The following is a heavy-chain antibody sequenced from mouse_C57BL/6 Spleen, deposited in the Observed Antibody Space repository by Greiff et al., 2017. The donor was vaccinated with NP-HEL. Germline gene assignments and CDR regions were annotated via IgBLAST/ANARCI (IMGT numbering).Heavy chain of an antibody. CDR2: IYPGDGDT. CDR3: AREDYYGSSPFDD. J-gene: IGHJ2*01. D-gene: IGHD1-1*01. V-gene: IGHV1-80*01. CDR1: GYAFSSYW. Sequence: VQLQQSGAELVKPGASVRISCKASGYAFSSYWMNWVKQRPGKGLEWIGQIYPGDGDTNYNGKFKGKATLTADKSSSTAYMQLSSLTSEDSAVYYWAREDYYGSSPFDDWGQGTTLTVSS.